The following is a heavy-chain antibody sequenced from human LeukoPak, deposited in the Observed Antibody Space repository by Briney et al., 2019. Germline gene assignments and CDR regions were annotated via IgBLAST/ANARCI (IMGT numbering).Heavy chain of an antibody. V-gene: IGHV4-38-2*01. J-gene: IGHJ4*02. Sequence: SETLSLTCAVSGYSISSDCYWGWIRQPPGKGLEWIGRIFSSGSTNYNPSLKSRVTISVDKSNNQFSLKLTSVTAADTAVYYCARLRQLDIDYWGQGTLVSVSS. CDR2: IFSSGST. CDR3: ARLRQLDIDY. D-gene: IGHD6-6*01. CDR1: GYSISSDCY.